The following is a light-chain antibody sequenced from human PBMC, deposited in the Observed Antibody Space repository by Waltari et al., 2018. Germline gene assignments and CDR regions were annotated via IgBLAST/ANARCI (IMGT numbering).Light chain of an antibody. J-gene: IGKJ4*01. CDR1: QNIGRH. CDR3: QQRSTWPLT. Sequence: EIVLTQSPATLSLSPGERATLSCWASQNIGRHLAWYQQRPCQAPSLVIYASNRATGIAARFSGSWSGTDFTLTSSSLEPEDFAVYYCQQRSTWPLTFGGGTKVDIK. CDR2: AS. V-gene: IGKV3-11*01.